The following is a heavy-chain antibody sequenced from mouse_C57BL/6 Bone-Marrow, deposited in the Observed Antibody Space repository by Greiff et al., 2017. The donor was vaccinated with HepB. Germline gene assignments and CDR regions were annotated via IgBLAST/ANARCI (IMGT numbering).Heavy chain of an antibody. CDR1: GYTFTDYE. D-gene: IGHD2-5*01. V-gene: IGHV1-15*01. J-gene: IGHJ2*01. CDR3: TRWDYSNYEGVFDY. Sequence: LQESGAELVRPGASVTLSCKASGYTFTDYEMHWVKQTPVHGLEWIGAIDPETGGTAYNQKFKGKAILTADKSSSTAYMELRSLTCEDSAVYYCTRWDYSNYEGVFDYWGQGTTLTVSS. CDR2: IDPETGGT.